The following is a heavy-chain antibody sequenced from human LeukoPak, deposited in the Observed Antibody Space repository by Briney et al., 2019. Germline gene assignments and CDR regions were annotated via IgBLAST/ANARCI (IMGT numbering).Heavy chain of an antibody. CDR1: GYTFTNYA. V-gene: IGHV7-4-1*02. CDR2: INTNSGNP. D-gene: IGHD3-10*01. J-gene: IGHJ4*02. Sequence: ASVKVSCKASGYTFTNYAMNWVRQAPGQGLEWMGWINTNSGNPTYAQGFTGQFVFSLDTSVSTAYLQISSLKAEDTAVYYCARSRYYYGSGSYYNPAGYWGQGTLVTVSS. CDR3: ARSRYYYGSGSYYNPAGY.